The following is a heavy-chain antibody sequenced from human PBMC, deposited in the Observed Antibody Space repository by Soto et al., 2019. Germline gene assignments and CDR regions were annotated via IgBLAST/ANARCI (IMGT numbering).Heavy chain of an antibody. D-gene: IGHD6-13*01. V-gene: IGHV4-30-2*01. Sequence: SETLSLTCAVSGGSISSGGYSWSWIRQPPGKGLEWIGYIYHSGSTYYNPSLKSRVTISVDTSKNQFSPKLSSVTAADTAVYYCARHSNEYRKSLDYWGQGTLVTVSS. CDR3: ARHSNEYRKSLDY. CDR2: IYHSGST. J-gene: IGHJ4*02. CDR1: GGSISSGGYS.